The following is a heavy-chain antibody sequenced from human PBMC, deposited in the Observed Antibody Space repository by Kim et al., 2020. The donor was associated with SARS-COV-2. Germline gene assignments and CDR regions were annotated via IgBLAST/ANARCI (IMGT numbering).Heavy chain of an antibody. D-gene: IGHD6-19*01. J-gene: IGHJ3*02. CDR2: IYPGDSDT. Sequence: GASLKISCKGSGYSFTSYWIGWVRQMPGKGLEWMGIIYPGDSDTRYSPSFQGQVTISADKSISTAYLQWSSLKASDTAMYYCARTVGIAVAVTEDAFDIWGQGTMVTVSS. CDR3: ARTVGIAVAVTEDAFDI. V-gene: IGHV5-51*01. CDR1: GYSFTSYW.